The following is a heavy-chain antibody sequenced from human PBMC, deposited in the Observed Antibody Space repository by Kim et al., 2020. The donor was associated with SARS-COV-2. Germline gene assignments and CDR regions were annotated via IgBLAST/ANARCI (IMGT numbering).Heavy chain of an antibody. V-gene: IGHV3-23*01. CDR2: IDGSDGTT. Sequence: GGSLRLSCTTSGFTFTGYAMSWVRQAPGKGLEWVSSIDGSDGTTYYVDSVKGRFTISRDNSKNTLYLQMNSLRADDTAVYYCMKGGWGWIWDHWGQGTLV. CDR1: GFTFTGYA. CDR3: MKGGWGWIWDH. J-gene: IGHJ4*02. D-gene: IGHD2-2*03.